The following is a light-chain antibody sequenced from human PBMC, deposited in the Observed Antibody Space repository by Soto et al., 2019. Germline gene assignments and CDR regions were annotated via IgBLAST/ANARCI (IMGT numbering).Light chain of an antibody. J-gene: IGLJ2*01. CDR3: CSYAASSTLV. CDR2: EGS. CDR1: SSDVGSYNL. V-gene: IGLV2-23*01. Sequence: QSALTQPASVSGSPGQSITISCTGTSSDVGSYNLVSWYQQHPGKAPKLMIYEGSKRPSGVSNRFSGSKSGNTASLTISGLQAEDEADYYCCSYAASSTLVFGGRTQLTVL.